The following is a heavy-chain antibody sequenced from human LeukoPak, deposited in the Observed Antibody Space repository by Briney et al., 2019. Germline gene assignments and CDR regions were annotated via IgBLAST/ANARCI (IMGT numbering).Heavy chain of an antibody. CDR3: AKDRRDYVWGSYRSPVDY. CDR2: IYSGGST. J-gene: IGHJ4*02. CDR1: EFSVGSNY. V-gene: IGHV3-66*01. Sequence: PGGSLRLSCAASEFSVGSNYMTWVRQAPGKGLEWVSLIYSGGSTYYADSVKGRFTISRDNSKNTLYLQMNSLRAEDTAVYYCAKDRRDYVWGSYRSPVDYWGQGTLVTVSS. D-gene: IGHD3-16*02.